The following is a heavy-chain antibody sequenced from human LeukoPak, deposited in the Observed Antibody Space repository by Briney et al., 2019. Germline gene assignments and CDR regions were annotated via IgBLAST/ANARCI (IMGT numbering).Heavy chain of an antibody. D-gene: IGHD3-22*01. CDR1: GFTFSSYS. CDR2: ISSSSSYI. CDR3: AREPTYYYYSSGLYYFDY. Sequence: PGGSLRLSCAASGFTFSSYSMNWVRHAPGKGLEWVSSISSSSSYIYYADSVKGRFTISRDNAKNSLYLQMNSLRAEDTAVYYCAREPTYYYYSSGLYYFDYWGQGTLVTVSS. J-gene: IGHJ4*02. V-gene: IGHV3-21*01.